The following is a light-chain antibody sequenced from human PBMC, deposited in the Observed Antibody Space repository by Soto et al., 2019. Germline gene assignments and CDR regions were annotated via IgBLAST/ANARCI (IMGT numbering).Light chain of an antibody. J-gene: IGKJ1*01. V-gene: IGKV1-39*01. CDR2: DAS. Sequence: DIQMTQSPSSLSASVEDRVTITCRTSQSISNYLNWYQQKPGKAPTPLNYDASTLQSGVPSRFSGSGSETDFTITISGRQPEDFATYYCQQSYSTPRTFGQGPKVEV. CDR1: QSISNY. CDR3: QQSYSTPRT.